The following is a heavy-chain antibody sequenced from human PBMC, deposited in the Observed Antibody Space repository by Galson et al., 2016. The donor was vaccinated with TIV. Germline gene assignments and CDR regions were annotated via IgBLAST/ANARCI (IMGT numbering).Heavy chain of an antibody. J-gene: IGHJ5*02. CDR2: MYYTGDT. Sequence: SETLSLTCTVSGGSTSNSSYFWGWIRQPPGKGLEWTGSMYYTGDTYNTPSLKSRVTISLDTSKNQFSLKLSSVTAADTAVYYCARLTYNYGSGSYPWFDPWGQGTQVTVSS. D-gene: IGHD3-10*01. CDR1: GGSTSNSSYF. V-gene: IGHV4-39*01. CDR3: ARLTYNYGSGSYPWFDP.